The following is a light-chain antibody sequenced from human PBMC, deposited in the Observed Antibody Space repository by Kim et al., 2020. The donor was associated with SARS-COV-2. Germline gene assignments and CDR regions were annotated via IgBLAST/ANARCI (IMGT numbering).Light chain of an antibody. J-gene: IGKJ4*01. CDR2: DAS. CDR3: QQRHSWPN. V-gene: IGKV3-11*01. Sequence: EIVLTQSPATLSLSPGDRATLSCRASQSVSSYLAWYQQKPGQAPRLLIYDASNRATGIPARFSGSGSGTDFTLTISSLEPDDFAVYYCQQRHSWPNFGGGTKV. CDR1: QSVSSY.